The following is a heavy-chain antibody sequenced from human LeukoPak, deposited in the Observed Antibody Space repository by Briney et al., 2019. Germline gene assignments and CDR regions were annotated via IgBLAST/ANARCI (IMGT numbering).Heavy chain of an antibody. CDR3: AKVAGATYYDFWSGYYPFDY. CDR1: GFTFSSYW. D-gene: IGHD3-3*01. CDR2: VKQDGSEK. V-gene: IGHV3-7*01. J-gene: IGHJ4*02. Sequence: PGGSLRLSCAASGFTFSSYWMSWVRQAPGKGLEWVANVKQDGSEKYYVDSVKGRFTISRDNAKNSLYLQMNSLRAEDTAVYYCAKVAGATYYDFWSGYYPFDYWGQGTLVTVSS.